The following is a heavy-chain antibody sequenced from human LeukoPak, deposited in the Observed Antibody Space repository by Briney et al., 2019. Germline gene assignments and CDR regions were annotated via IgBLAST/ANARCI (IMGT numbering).Heavy chain of an antibody. Sequence: GGSLRLSCAASGFTFSSYAMSWVRQAPGKGLEWVSAISVSGGSTYYADSVKGRFTISRDNSKNTLYLQMNSLRAEDTAVYYCAKDRYSYGYAQLGNWFDPWGQGTLVTVSS. J-gene: IGHJ5*02. V-gene: IGHV3-23*01. CDR3: AKDRYSYGYAQLGNWFDP. CDR1: GFTFSSYA. CDR2: ISVSGGST. D-gene: IGHD5-18*01.